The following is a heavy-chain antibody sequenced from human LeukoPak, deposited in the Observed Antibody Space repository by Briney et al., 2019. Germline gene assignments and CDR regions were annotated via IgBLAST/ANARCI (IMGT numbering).Heavy chain of an antibody. CDR1: GYTFTGYY. J-gene: IGHJ4*02. D-gene: IGHD2-2*02. V-gene: IGHV1-2*02. CDR2: INPNSGGT. Sequence: GASVKVSCKASGYTFTGYYMHWVRQAPGQGLEWMGWINPNSGGTNYAQKFQGRVTMTRDTSISTAYMELSRLRSDDTAVYYCARGEPDYCSSTSCYRDSSFNFDYWGQGTLVTVSS. CDR3: ARGEPDYCSSTSCYRDSSFNFDY.